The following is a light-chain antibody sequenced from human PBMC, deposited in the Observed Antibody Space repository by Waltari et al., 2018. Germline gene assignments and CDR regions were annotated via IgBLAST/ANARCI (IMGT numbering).Light chain of an antibody. CDR3: HQRSNWPLT. V-gene: IGKV3-11*01. Sequence: EIVLTQSPATLSLSPGERATLSCRASQSVDTYLAWYQHKPGQVPRLLIYDASNRATGIPARFSGSGSGADVTLIISSLEPEDFAVYYCHQRSNWPLTFGGGTKVEIK. CDR1: QSVDTY. CDR2: DAS. J-gene: IGKJ4*01.